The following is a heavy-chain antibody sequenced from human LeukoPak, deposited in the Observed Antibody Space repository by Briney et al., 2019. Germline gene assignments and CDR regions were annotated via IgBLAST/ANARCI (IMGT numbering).Heavy chain of an antibody. Sequence: GGSLRLSCAASGFTFSSYAMHWVRQAPGKGLEWVAVISYDGSNKYYAESVKGRFTISRDNSKNTLYLQMNSLRAEDTAVYYCAREPTYYDFWSGKGLDYWGQGTLVTVSS. D-gene: IGHD3-3*01. CDR2: ISYDGSNK. J-gene: IGHJ4*02. V-gene: IGHV3-30-3*01. CDR1: GFTFSSYA. CDR3: AREPTYYDFWSGKGLDY.